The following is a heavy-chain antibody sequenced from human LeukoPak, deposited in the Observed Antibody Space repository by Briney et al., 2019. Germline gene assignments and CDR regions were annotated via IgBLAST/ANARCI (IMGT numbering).Heavy chain of an antibody. CDR1: GFTFSSYA. Sequence: PGGSLRLSCAASGFTFSSYAMTWVRQAPGKGLEWGSAFSATDGSAQYADSVEGRFTISRDNSKNTLFLQMNSLGAEDTAVYYCARAKIAAAGTGAFDVWGQGTLVTVSS. CDR2: FSATDGSA. CDR3: ARAKIAAAGTGAFDV. D-gene: IGHD6-13*01. J-gene: IGHJ3*01. V-gene: IGHV3-23*01.